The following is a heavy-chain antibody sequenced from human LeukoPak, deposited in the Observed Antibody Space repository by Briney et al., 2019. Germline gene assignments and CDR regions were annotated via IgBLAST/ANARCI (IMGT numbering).Heavy chain of an antibody. CDR2: INPNSGGT. V-gene: IGHV1-2*02. CDR3: ARNSDPDPAFDC. CDR1: GYTFTGYY. D-gene: IGHD2-21*01. Sequence: ASVKVSCKASGYTFTGYYMHWVRQAPGQGLEWMGWINPNSGGTNYAQKFQGRVTMTRDTSISTAYMELSRLRSDDTAVYYCARNSDPDPAFDCWGQGTLVTVSS. J-gene: IGHJ4*02.